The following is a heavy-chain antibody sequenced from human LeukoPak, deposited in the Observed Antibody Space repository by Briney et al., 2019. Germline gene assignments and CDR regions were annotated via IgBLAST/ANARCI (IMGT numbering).Heavy chain of an antibody. CDR1: GFTFSSYW. J-gene: IGHJ4*02. D-gene: IGHD1-26*01. CDR2: IKQGGSEK. Sequence: GGSLRLSCAASGFTFSSYWMSWVRQAPGKGLEWVANIKQGGSEKYYVDSVKGRFTISRDNAKNSLYLQMNSLRAEDTAVYYCARGVSGSYRYYFDYWGQGTLVTVSS. V-gene: IGHV3-7*01. CDR3: ARGVSGSYRYYFDY.